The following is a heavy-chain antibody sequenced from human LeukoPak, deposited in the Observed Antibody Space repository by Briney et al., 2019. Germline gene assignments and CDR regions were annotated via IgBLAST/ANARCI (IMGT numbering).Heavy chain of an antibody. J-gene: IGHJ3*02. D-gene: IGHD3-22*01. CDR3: ARMKIETYYYDSSGPGDAFDI. Sequence: PSQTLSLTCTVSGVSISSGDYYWSWIRQPPGKGLEWIGYIYHSGSTYYNPSLKSQVTISVDRSKNQFSLKLSSVTAADTAVYYCARMKIETYYYDSSGPGDAFDIWGQGTMVTVSS. CDR1: GVSISSGDYY. CDR2: IYHSGST. V-gene: IGHV4-30-2*01.